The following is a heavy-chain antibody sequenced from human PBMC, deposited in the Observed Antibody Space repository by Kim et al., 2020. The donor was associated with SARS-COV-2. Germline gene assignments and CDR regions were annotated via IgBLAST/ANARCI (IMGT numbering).Heavy chain of an antibody. CDR3: GRGGYLYYFDY. Sequence: GGSLRLSCAASGFTVSSNYMSWVRQAPGKGLEWVSVIYSGGSKYYADSVKGRFTISRDNSKNTLILQKNSLRAEDTAVYYCGRGGYLYYFDYWGQGTLVTVSS. CDR2: IYSGGSK. V-gene: IGHV3-53*01. D-gene: IGHD2-2*03. CDR1: GFTVSSNY. J-gene: IGHJ4*02.